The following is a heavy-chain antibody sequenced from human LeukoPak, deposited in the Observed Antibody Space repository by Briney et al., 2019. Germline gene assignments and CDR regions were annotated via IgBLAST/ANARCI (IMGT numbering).Heavy chain of an antibody. J-gene: IGHJ5*02. CDR3: ATWAGGLRLAEYWFDP. CDR2: IYYSGST. CDR1: GGSISSGGYY. Sequence: SETLSLTCTVSGGSISSGGYYWSWIRQHPGKGLEWIGYIYYSGSTYYNPSLKSRVTISVDTSKNQFSLKLSSVTAADTAVYYCATWAGGLRLAEYWFDPWGQGTLVTVSS. V-gene: IGHV4-31*03. D-gene: IGHD5/OR15-5a*01.